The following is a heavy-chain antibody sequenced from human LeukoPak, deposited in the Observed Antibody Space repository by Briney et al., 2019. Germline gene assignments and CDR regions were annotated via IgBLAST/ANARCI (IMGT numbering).Heavy chain of an antibody. CDR3: ARGGTLTPTLYGMDV. V-gene: IGHV3-20*01. J-gene: IGHJ6*02. CDR2: INWNGGSI. Sequence: GGSLRLPCAASGFTFDDYGMSWVRQAPGKGLEWVSGINWNGGSIGYADSVKGRFTISRDNAKNSLYLQMNSLRAEDTALYHCARGGTLTPTLYGMDVWGQGTTVTVSS. CDR1: GFTFDDYG.